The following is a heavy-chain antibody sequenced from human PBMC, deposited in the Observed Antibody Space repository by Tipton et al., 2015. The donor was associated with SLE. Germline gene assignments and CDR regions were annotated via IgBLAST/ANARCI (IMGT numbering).Heavy chain of an antibody. Sequence: TLSLTCTVSGFSINNGYFWAWIRQPPGKGLEWIGYVFRSGSTQYNASLKSRVTISVDTSKNQFSLQLSSVTAAVTAVYYCARDTSLSGHDYWGQGTLVTVSS. J-gene: IGHJ4*02. CDR1: GFSINNGYF. D-gene: IGHD6-19*01. CDR2: VFRSGST. V-gene: IGHV4-38-2*02. CDR3: ARDTSLSGHDY.